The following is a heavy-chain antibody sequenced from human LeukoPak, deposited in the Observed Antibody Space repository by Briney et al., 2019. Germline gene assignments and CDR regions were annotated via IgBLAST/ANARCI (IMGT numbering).Heavy chain of an antibody. D-gene: IGHD2-15*01. CDR2: IHSANGYI. V-gene: IGHV3-21*01. J-gene: IGHJ5*02. Sequence: GGSLRLSCAASKFTFSVYTMHWVRQAPGKGLEWVSCIHSANGYIYYADSVKGRFTISRDNAESSLYLQMTSLRAEDTAVYYCASSCSAGNCPFDTWGQGTLVTVSS. CDR3: ASSCSAGNCPFDT. CDR1: KFTFSVYT.